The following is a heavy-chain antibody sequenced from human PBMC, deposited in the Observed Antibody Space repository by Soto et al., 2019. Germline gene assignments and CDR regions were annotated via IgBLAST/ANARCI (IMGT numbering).Heavy chain of an antibody. D-gene: IGHD6-13*01. J-gene: IGHJ3*02. V-gene: IGHV3-21*01. CDR3: ARAAAGAFDI. Sequence: GGPLKLSGAASGFTFSSYSMNGVRQAPGKGLEWVSSISSSSSYIYYADSVKGRFTISRDNAKNSLYLQMNSLRAEDTAVYYCARAAAGAFDIWGQGTMVTVS. CDR1: GFTFSSYS. CDR2: ISSSSSYI.